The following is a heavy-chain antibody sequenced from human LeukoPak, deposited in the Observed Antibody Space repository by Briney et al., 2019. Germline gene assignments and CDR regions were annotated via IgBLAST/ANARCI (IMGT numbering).Heavy chain of an antibody. CDR1: GFSFSSNT. V-gene: IGHV3-23*01. D-gene: IGHD2/OR15-2a*01. CDR3: AMYEDTSALSEY. J-gene: IGHJ4*02. CDR2: ISNNGGRT. Sequence: GGSLRLSCAGSGFSFSSNTMSWVRQAPGRGLEWVSAISNNGGRTDYADSVKGRFTISRDNSKSTLYLHMDSLRAEDTAVYYCAMYEDTSALSEYWGQGTLVTVSS.